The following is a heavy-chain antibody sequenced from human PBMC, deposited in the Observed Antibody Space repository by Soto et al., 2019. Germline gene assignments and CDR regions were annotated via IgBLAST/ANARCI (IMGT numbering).Heavy chain of an antibody. D-gene: IGHD3-10*01. J-gene: IGHJ6*02. CDR1: GFTFSSYG. Sequence: QVQLVESGGGVVQPGRSLRLSCAASGFTFSSYGMHWVRQAPGKGLEWVAVISYDGSNKYYADSVKGRFTISRDNSKNTLYLQMKSLRAEDTAVYYCAKDLGGYYGSGAMDVWGQGTTVTVSS. CDR2: ISYDGSNK. V-gene: IGHV3-30*18. CDR3: AKDLGGYYGSGAMDV.